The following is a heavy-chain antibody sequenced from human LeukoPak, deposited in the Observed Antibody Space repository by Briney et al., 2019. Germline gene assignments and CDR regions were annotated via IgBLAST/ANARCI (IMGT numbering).Heavy chain of an antibody. CDR1: GGSISSYY. J-gene: IGHJ4*02. CDR2: IYYSGST. V-gene: IGHV4-59*01. D-gene: IGHD3-22*01. CDR3: ARDQEGSSGPFDY. Sequence: SETLSLTCTVSGGSISSYYWSWIRQPPGKGLEWIGYIYYSGSTNYNPSLRSRVTISVDTSKNQFSLKLSSVTAADTAVYYCARDQEGSSGPFDYWGQGTLVTVSS.